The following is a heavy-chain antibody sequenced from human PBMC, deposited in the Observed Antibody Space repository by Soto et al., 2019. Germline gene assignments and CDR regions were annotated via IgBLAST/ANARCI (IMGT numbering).Heavy chain of an antibody. CDR3: ARVRWSGYSTRDYYYYGMDV. J-gene: IGHJ6*02. CDR2: INAYNGNT. CDR1: GYTFTSYG. Sequence: ASVKVSCKASGYTFTSYGISWVRQAPGQGLEWMGWINAYNGNTNNAQKLQASATMTTHTSMSTAYMERRSLRSADTAVYYCARVRWSGYSTRDYYYYGMDVWGQGTTVTVSS. D-gene: IGHD3-3*01. V-gene: IGHV1-18*01.